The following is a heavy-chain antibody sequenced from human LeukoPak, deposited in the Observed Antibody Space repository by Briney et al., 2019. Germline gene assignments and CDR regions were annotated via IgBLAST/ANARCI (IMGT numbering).Heavy chain of an antibody. V-gene: IGHV3-33*01. CDR2: IWYDGSNK. D-gene: IGHD4-11*01. CDR3: ARGAGQLQSSLPYYFDY. J-gene: IGHJ4*02. Sequence: PGRSLRLSCAASGFTFSSYGMHWVRQAPGKGLEWVAVIWYDGSNKYYADSVKGRFTISRDNSKNTLYLQMNSLRAEDTAVYYCARGAGQLQSSLPYYFDYWGQGTLVTVSS. CDR1: GFTFSSYG.